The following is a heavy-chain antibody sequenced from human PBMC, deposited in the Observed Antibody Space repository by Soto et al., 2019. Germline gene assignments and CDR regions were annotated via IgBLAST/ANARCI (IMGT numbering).Heavy chain of an antibody. CDR2: ISAYNGNT. CDR1: GYTLTSYG. V-gene: IGHV1-18*01. D-gene: IGHD3-9*01. J-gene: IGHJ4*02. CDR3: ARIGVLRYFDWLLIDY. Sequence: ASVKVSCKASGYTLTSYGISWVRQAPGQGLEWMGWISAYNGNTNYAQKLQGRVTMTTDTSTSTAYMELRSLRSDDTAVYYCARIGVLRYFDWLLIDYWGQGTLVTVSS.